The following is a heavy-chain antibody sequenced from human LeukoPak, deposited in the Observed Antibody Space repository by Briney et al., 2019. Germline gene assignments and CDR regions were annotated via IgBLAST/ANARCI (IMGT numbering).Heavy chain of an antibody. J-gene: IGHJ6*02. CDR3: ARVGSGGSPRGYGMDV. CDR1: GGSFSGYY. Sequence: SETLSLTCAVYGGSFSGYYWSWIRQPPGKGLEWIGEINHSGSTNYNPSLKSRVTISVDTSKNQFSLKLSSVTAADTAVYYCARVGSGGSPRGYGMDVWGQGTTVTVSS. V-gene: IGHV4-34*01. CDR2: INHSGST. D-gene: IGHD2-15*01.